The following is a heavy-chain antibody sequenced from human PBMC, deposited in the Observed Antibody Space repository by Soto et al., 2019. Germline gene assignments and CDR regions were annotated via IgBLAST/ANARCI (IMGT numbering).Heavy chain of an antibody. J-gene: IGHJ4*02. V-gene: IGHV4-31*03. CDR1: GGSISSGGYY. D-gene: IGHD1-1*01. CDR3: ARWPQLEPRFDY. Sequence: QVQLQESGPGLVKPSQNLSLSCSVSGGSISSGGYYWSWIRQHPGKGLEWIGYIYYSGSTYYNPSLKSRVTISVDTSKNQSSLKLSSVTAAYTAVYYCARWPQLEPRFDYWGQGTMVTVSS. CDR2: IYYSGST.